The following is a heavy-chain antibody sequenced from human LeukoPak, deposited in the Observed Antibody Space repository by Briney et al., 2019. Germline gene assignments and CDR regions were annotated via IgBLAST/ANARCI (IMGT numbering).Heavy chain of an antibody. D-gene: IGHD1-7*01. J-gene: IGHJ4*02. CDR3: AGRDETGTTVY. V-gene: IGHV4-31*03. CDR1: GGSISSGGYY. Sequence: SQTLSLTCTVSGGSISSGGYYWSWIRQHPGKGLEWIGYIYYSGSTYYNPSPKSRVTISVDTSKNQFSLKLSSVTAADTAVYYCAGRDETGTTVYWGQGTLVTVSS. CDR2: IYYSGST.